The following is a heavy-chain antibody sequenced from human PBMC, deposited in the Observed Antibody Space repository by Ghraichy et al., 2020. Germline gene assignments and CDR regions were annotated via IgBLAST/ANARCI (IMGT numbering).Heavy chain of an antibody. D-gene: IGHD3-10*01. Sequence: SETLSLTCTVSDDSISSSNYYWAWIRQPPGKGPEWIGNIYYSGGTTYNPSLKGRVTLSIDTSKNQFSLQLRSVTAADTAVYYCARQEVMLRFGDLFDWFQPWGPGTLVIVSS. CDR2: IYYSGGT. CDR1: DDSISSSNYY. V-gene: IGHV4-39*01. J-gene: IGHJ5*02. CDR3: ARQEVMLRFGDLFDWFQP.